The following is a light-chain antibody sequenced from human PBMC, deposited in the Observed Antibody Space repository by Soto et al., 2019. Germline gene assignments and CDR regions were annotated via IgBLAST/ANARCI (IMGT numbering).Light chain of an antibody. Sequence: ETVLTQSPGTLSLSPGERATLSCRASQTVNDNYLGWYQQKPGQAPRLIIYGTSSRATGIPDRFSGSGSGTDFTLTISRLEPEDFAVYYCQQCGSLPGTFGQGTRVDIK. V-gene: IGKV3-20*01. CDR1: QTVNDNY. J-gene: IGKJ1*01. CDR2: GTS. CDR3: QQCGSLPGT.